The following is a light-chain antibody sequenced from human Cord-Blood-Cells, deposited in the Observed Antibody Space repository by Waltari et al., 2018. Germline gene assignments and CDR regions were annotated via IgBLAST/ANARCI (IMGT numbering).Light chain of an antibody. CDR3: QQSYSTPST. J-gene: IGKJ5*01. CDR1: QSISNY. Sequence: DIQMTQSPSSPSASVGQRVTITCRASQSISNYLNWYQQKPGKAPKLLIYAASSLQSGVPSRFSGSGSGTDFTLTISSLQPEDFATYYCQQSYSTPSTFGQGTRLEIK. CDR2: AAS. V-gene: IGKV1-39*01.